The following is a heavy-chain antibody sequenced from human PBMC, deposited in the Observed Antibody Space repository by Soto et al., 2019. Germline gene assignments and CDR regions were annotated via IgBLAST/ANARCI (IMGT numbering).Heavy chain of an antibody. CDR2: IYYSGST. D-gene: IGHD3-9*01. CDR3: ASNDILTGYYKFDY. Sequence: PSETLSLTCTVSGGSISSYYWSWIRQPPGKGLEWIGYIYYSGSTNYNPSLKSRVTISVDMSKNQFSLKLSSVTAADTAVYYCASNDILTGYYKFDYWGQGTLVTVS. V-gene: IGHV4-59*01. CDR1: GGSISSYY. J-gene: IGHJ4*02.